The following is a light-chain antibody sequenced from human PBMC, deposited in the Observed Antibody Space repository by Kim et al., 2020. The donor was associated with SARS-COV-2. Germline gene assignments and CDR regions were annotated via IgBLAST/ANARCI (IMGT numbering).Light chain of an antibody. CDR2: AAS. CDR1: QSISSY. Sequence: DIQMTQSPSYLSASVGDRVTITCRASQSISSYLNWYQQKPGKAPKLLIYAASSLQSGVPSRFSGSGSGTDFTLTISSLQPEDFATYYCQQRYSTPWTFGQGTKVDIK. CDR3: QQRYSTPWT. J-gene: IGKJ1*01. V-gene: IGKV1-39*01.